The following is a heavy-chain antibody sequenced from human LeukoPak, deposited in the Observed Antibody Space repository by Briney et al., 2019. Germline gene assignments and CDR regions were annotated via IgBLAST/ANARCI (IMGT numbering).Heavy chain of an antibody. Sequence: PGGSLRLSCAASGFTFSGSAMHWVRQASGKGLEWVGRIRSKANSYATAYAASVKGRFTISRDDSKNMAYLQMNSLKTEDTAVYYCTRPGYDGSDYWGQGTLVTVSS. D-gene: IGHD3-16*01. J-gene: IGHJ4*02. CDR1: GFTFSGSA. CDR3: TRPGYDGSDY. V-gene: IGHV3-73*01. CDR2: IRSKANSYAT.